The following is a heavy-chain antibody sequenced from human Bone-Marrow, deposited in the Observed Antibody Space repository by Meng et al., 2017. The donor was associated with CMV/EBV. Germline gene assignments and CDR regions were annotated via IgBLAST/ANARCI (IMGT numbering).Heavy chain of an antibody. V-gene: IGHV3-33*01. CDR1: GFTFSSYG. CDR2: IWYDGSNK. CDR3: ARDGAPGDP. Sequence: GESLKISCAASGFTFSSYGMHWVRQAPGKGLEWVAVIWYDGSNKYYADSVKGRFTISRDNAKNSLYLQMNSLRAEDTAVYYCARDGAPGDPWGQGTLVTVSS. D-gene: IGHD3-16*01. J-gene: IGHJ5*02.